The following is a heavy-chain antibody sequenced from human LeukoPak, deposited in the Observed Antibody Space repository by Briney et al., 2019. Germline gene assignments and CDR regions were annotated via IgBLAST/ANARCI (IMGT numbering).Heavy chain of an antibody. CDR1: GGSISSYC. CDR3: ARDHSRGYYYGMDV. Sequence: SETLSLTCTVSGGSISSYCWSWIRQPPGKGLEWIGYIYYSGSTNYNPSLKSRVTISVDTSKNQFSLKLSSVTAADTAVYYCARDHSRGYYYGMDVWGQGTTVTVSS. CDR2: IYYSGST. V-gene: IGHV4-59*01. J-gene: IGHJ6*02. D-gene: IGHD5-24*01.